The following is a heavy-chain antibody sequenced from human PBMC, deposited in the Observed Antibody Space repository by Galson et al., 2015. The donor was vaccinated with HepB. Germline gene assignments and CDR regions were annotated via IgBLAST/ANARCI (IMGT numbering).Heavy chain of an antibody. CDR3: VGGCGGFFCY. V-gene: IGHV1-18*01. D-gene: IGHD2-21*01. Sequence: SVKVSCKASGSTFTTYGMSWVRQAPGQGLEWMGWISAYNGNTNYAPKLQGRVTMTTDTSTNTLYLELRNLRFDDTAVYYCVGGCGGFFCYWGQGTLVPVSS. CDR1: GSTFTTYG. CDR2: ISAYNGNT. J-gene: IGHJ4*02.